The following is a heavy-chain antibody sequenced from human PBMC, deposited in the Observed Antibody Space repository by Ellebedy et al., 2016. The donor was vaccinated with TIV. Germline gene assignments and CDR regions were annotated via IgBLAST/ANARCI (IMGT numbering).Heavy chain of an antibody. Sequence: GESLKISCAASGFTFSSYWMTWVRQAPGKGLEWVANIRQDGSRVNYVDSVKGRFTISRDNANSSLFLEMNSLRAEDTAVYYCARGVGSGWYRHYYGMDVWGQGTTVTVSS. D-gene: IGHD6-19*01. CDR2: IRQDGSRV. J-gene: IGHJ6*02. CDR3: ARGVGSGWYRHYYGMDV. V-gene: IGHV3-7*01. CDR1: GFTFSSYW.